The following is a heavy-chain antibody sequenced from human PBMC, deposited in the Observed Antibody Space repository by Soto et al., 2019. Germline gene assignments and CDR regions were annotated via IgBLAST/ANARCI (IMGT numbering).Heavy chain of an antibody. CDR1: GFTFSSYA. J-gene: IGHJ4*02. Sequence: LRLSCAASGFTFSSYAMSWVRQAPGKGLEWVSAISGSGGSTYYADSVKGRFTISRDNSKNTLYLQMNCLRAEDTAVYYCAKDLYSSGPEVQYYFDYWGQGTLVTVSS. CDR2: ISGSGGST. CDR3: AKDLYSSGPEVQYYFDY. D-gene: IGHD6-19*01. V-gene: IGHV3-23*01.